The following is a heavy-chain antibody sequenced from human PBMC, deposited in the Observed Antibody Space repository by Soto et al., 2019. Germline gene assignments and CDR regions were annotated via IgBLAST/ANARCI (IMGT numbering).Heavy chain of an antibody. J-gene: IGHJ6*02. CDR3: ARAEAVVVAAPPSSDYYYYYGMDV. Sequence: ASVKVSCKASGYTFTGYYMHWVRQAPGQGLEWMGWINPNSGGTNYAQKFQGWVTMTRDTSISTAYMELSRLRSDDTAVYYCARAEAVVVAAPPSSDYYYYYGMDVWGQGTRVTVSS. V-gene: IGHV1-2*04. CDR2: INPNSGGT. D-gene: IGHD2-15*01. CDR1: GYTFTGYY.